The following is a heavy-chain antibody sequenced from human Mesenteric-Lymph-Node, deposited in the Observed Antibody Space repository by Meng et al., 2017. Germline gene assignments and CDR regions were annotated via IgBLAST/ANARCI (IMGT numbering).Heavy chain of an antibody. Sequence: GGSLRLSCAASGFTFSSYAMSWVRQAPGKGLVWVARINSDGLSTNYADSVKGRFSISRDNAKNSLYLQMNSLRAEDTAVYYCARDSLDSSGYYWGNFDYWGQGTLVTVSS. J-gene: IGHJ4*02. D-gene: IGHD3-22*01. CDR3: ARDSLDSSGYYWGNFDY. CDR2: INSDGLST. V-gene: IGHV3-74*01. CDR1: GFTFSSYA.